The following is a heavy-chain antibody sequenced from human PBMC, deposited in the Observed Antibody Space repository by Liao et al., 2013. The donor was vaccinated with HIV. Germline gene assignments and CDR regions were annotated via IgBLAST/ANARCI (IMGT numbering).Heavy chain of an antibody. Sequence: QVQLQESGPGLVKPSETLSLTCTVSGGSISSYYWSWIRQPPGKGLEWIGYIYYSGSTNYNPSLKSRVTISVDTSKNQFSLKLSSVTAADTAVYYCARGGGLYCSSTSCLLRNFDYWGQGTLVTVSS. V-gene: IGHV4-59*01. J-gene: IGHJ4*02. CDR2: IYYSGST. CDR1: GGSISSYY. D-gene: IGHD2-2*01. CDR3: ARGGGLYCSSTSCLLRNFDY.